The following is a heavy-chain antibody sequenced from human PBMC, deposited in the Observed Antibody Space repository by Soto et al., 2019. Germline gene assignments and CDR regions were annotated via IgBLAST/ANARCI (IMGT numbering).Heavy chain of an antibody. CDR2: IYWNDDK. CDR3: QKRPVGGYPFDY. J-gene: IGHJ4*02. CDR1: GFSLSTSGLG. V-gene: IGHV2-5*01. Sequence: QITLKESGPTLVRPTQTLTLTCTFSGFSLSTSGLGVGWIRQPPGKALEWLALIYWNDDKRYSPSLKARLTTTRATSKNQLALTITNMNPWDQATFSWQKRPVGGYPFDYGGQETRAT. D-gene: IGHD6-19*01.